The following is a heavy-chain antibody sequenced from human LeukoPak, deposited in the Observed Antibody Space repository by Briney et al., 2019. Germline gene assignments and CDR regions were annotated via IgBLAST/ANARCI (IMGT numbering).Heavy chain of an antibody. Sequence: SETLSLTCTVSGGSISSYYWSWIRQPPGKGLEWIGYIYYRGSTNYNPSLKSRVTISVDTSKNQVSLKLSSVTAADTAVYYCATTLHCSDGSCRDYWGQGTLATVSS. CDR3: ATTLHCSDGSCRDY. V-gene: IGHV4-59*08. CDR1: GGSISSYY. J-gene: IGHJ4*02. D-gene: IGHD2-15*01. CDR2: IYYRGST.